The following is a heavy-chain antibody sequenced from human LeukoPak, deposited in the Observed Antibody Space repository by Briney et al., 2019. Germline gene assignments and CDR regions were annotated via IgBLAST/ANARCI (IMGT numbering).Heavy chain of an antibody. J-gene: IGHJ1*01. CDR2: ISGSGGTT. V-gene: IGHV3-23*01. CDR3: AKEEGYYYDSGGYYVEYFQH. Sequence: GGSLRLSCAASGFTFSNYGMSWVRQAPGKGLEWVSGISGSGGTTYYADSVKGLFTFSRDNSKNTLYLQMNSLRAEDTAVYYCAKEEGYYYDSGGYYVEYFQHWGQGTLVTVSS. D-gene: IGHD3-22*01. CDR1: GFTFSNYG.